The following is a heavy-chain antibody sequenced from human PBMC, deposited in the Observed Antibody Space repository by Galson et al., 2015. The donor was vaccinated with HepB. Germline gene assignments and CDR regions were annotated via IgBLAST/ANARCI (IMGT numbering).Heavy chain of an antibody. D-gene: IGHD1-1*01. Sequence: SVKVSCKVSGYTLTDLSMHWVRQAPGKGLEWMGGFDPEDGETIYVQKFQGRVTMTEDTSTDTAYMELSSLGSEDTAVYYCATFSPGNWNGGGLNWFDPWCQGTLVTVSS. V-gene: IGHV1-24*01. CDR1: GYTLTDLS. CDR3: ATFSPGNWNGGGLNWFDP. J-gene: IGHJ5*02. CDR2: FDPEDGET.